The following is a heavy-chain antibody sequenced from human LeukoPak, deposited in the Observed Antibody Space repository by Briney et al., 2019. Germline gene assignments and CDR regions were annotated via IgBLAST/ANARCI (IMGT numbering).Heavy chain of an antibody. CDR3: ARQGSFGAYFDY. J-gene: IGHJ4*02. Sequence: GESLKISCKASGYTFTSYWIAWVRQMPGKGLEWMGVIYPDDSDIRYHPSFQGRVTISADKSISTAWLQWSSLRASDIAMYYCARQGSFGAYFDYWGQGALVTVSS. V-gene: IGHV5-51*01. CDR1: GYTFTSYW. CDR2: IYPDDSDI. D-gene: IGHD3-10*01.